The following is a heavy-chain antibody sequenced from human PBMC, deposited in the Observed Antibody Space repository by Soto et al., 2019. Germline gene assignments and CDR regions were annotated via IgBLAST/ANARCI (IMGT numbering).Heavy chain of an antibody. J-gene: IGHJ5*02. D-gene: IGHD2-21*02. V-gene: IGHV3-33*01. CDR2: IWYDGSNK. CDR1: GFTFSSYG. Sequence: QVQLVESGGGVVQPGRSLRLSCAASGFTFSSYGMHWVRQAPGKGLEWVAVIWYDGSNKYYADSVKGRFTISRDNSKNTLYLQMNSLRAEDTAVYYCARGVDILAYCGGDCFNSCFDPWGQGTLVTVSS. CDR3: ARGVDILAYCGGDCFNSCFDP.